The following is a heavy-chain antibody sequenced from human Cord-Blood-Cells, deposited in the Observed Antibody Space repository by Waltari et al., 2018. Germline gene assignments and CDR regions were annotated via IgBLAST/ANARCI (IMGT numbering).Heavy chain of an antibody. CDR3: ARGYYDSSGYYYY. Sequence: VQLGESGGGLVQPGGSLGLSCVASVSTFSSYWWSWVCAAPGKGLEWVANIKQDGSEKYYVDSVKGRFTISRDNAKNSLYLQMNSLRAEDTAVYYCARGYYDSSGYYYYWGQGTLVTVSS. CDR1: VSTFSSYW. J-gene: IGHJ4*02. CDR2: IKQDGSEK. D-gene: IGHD3-22*01. V-gene: IGHV3-7*01.